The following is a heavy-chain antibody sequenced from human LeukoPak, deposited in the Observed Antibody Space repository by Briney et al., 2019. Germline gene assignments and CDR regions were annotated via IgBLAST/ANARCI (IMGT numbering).Heavy chain of an antibody. J-gene: IGHJ4*02. CDR2: IWHDGSSK. CDR1: GFTFSSYG. CDR3: ARDGIQLWKYNFDF. D-gene: IGHD5-18*01. Sequence: GGSLRLSCAASGFTFSSYGMHGVRQAPGKGLEWVAIIWHDGSSKYYADSVKGRVTISRDNSKNTLYLQMNSLRADDTAVYYCARDGIQLWKYNFDFWGQGTLVTVSS. V-gene: IGHV3-33*01.